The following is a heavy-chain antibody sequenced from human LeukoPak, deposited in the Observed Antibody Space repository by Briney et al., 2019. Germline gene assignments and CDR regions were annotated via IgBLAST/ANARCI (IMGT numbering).Heavy chain of an antibody. CDR3: ARQHNRYSSGWYGDYYYYMDV. D-gene: IGHD6-19*01. Sequence: KPSETLSLTCTVSGGSISSSSYYWGWIRQPPGKGLEWIGSIYYSGSTYYNPSLKSRVTISVDTSKNQFSLKLSSVTAADTAVYYCARQHNRYSSGWYGDYYYYMDVWGKGTTVTISS. CDR2: IYYSGST. J-gene: IGHJ6*03. V-gene: IGHV4-39*01. CDR1: GGSISSSSYY.